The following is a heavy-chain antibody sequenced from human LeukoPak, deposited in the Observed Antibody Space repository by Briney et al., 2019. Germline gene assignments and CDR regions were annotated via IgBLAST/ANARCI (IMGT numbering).Heavy chain of an antibody. CDR1: RGTFSSYT. CDR2: IIPILGIA. V-gene: IGHV1-69*04. CDR3: ARDLLGVVVIAHNWFDP. D-gene: IGHD2-21*01. Sequence: ASVKVSCKASRGTFSSYTISWVRQAPGQGLEWMGRIIPILGIANYAQKFQGRVTITADKSTSTAYMELSSLRSEDTAVYYCARDLLGVVVIAHNWFDPWGQGTLVTVSS. J-gene: IGHJ5*02.